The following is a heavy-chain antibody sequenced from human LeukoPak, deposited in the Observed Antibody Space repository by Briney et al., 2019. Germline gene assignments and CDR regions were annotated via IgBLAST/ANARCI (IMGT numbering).Heavy chain of an antibody. CDR1: GFTFSSYW. V-gene: IGHV3-74*01. J-gene: IGHJ6*02. CDR3: ASYLTSIPSGMDV. Sequence: PGGSLRLSCAASGFTFSSYWMHWLRQEPRKGLVWVSRISTDGSSRSYAESVKGRFTISRDNGKNTLYLQMNSLRAEDTAVYYCASYLTSIPSGMDVWGQGATVTVSS. D-gene: IGHD2/OR15-2a*01. CDR2: ISTDGSSR.